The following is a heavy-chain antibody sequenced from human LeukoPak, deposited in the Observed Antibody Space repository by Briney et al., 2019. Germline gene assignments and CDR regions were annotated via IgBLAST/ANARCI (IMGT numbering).Heavy chain of an antibody. CDR3: AKDTMVRGLVDN. V-gene: IGHV3-23*01. CDR2: ISGSGDAT. Sequence: GGSLRLSCAASGFTFSTYAMSWVRQAPGAGLEWVSSISGSGDATYYADSVKGRFPISRDNSKNTLYLQMNSLRVEDTAIYYCAKDTMVRGLVDNWGQGTLVTVSS. CDR1: GFTFSTYA. D-gene: IGHD3-10*01. J-gene: IGHJ4*02.